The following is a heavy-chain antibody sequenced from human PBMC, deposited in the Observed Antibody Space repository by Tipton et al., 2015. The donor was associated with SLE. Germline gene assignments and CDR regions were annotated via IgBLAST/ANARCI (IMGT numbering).Heavy chain of an antibody. Sequence: TLSLTCTVSGDSISSSSYYWGWIRQPPGKGLEWIGSIYYSGSTYYNPSLKSRVTISVDTSKNQVSLKLSSVTAADTAVYYCARHGISFYYYYGMDVWGQGTTVTVSS. CDR2: IYYSGST. V-gene: IGHV4-39*01. D-gene: IGHD1-1*01. J-gene: IGHJ6*02. CDR3: ARHGISFYYYYGMDV. CDR1: GDSISSSSYY.